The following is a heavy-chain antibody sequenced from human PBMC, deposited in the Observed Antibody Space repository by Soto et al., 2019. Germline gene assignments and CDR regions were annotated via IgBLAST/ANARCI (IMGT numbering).Heavy chain of an antibody. CDR3: ARGGDVNYYHVMDV. CDR1: GYTFTSYG. J-gene: IGHJ6*02. D-gene: IGHD5-12*01. V-gene: IGHV1-18*01. Sequence: QVQLVQSGGEVKKPGASVKLSCTASGYTFTSYGISWVRQAPGQGLEWMGWISAYNGKTNYAQNVQGRVTMTTDTAKRTAYMDLRSLRSDDTAVYYCARGGDVNYYHVMDVCGQGTTVTVSS. CDR2: ISAYNGKT.